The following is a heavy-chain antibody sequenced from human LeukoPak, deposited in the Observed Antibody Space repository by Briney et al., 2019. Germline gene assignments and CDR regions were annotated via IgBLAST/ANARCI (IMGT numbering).Heavy chain of an antibody. D-gene: IGHD4-23*01. CDR2: IYYSGST. Sequence: PSETLSLTCTVSGGSISSYYWSWIRQPPGKGLEWIGYIYYSGSTNYNPSLKSRVTISVDTSKNQFSLKLSSVTAADTAVYYCARARDNCGGNGYFDLWGRGTLVTVSS. J-gene: IGHJ2*01. V-gene: IGHV4-59*01. CDR3: ARARDNCGGNGYFDL. CDR1: GGSISSYY.